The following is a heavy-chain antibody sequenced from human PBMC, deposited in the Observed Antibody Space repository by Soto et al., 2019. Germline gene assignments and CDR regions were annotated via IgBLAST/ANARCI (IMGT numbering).Heavy chain of an antibody. J-gene: IGHJ5*02. CDR2: ISDSVTT. CDR3: ARDRWMSSANWFDP. V-gene: IGHV4-59*12. Sequence: ELQQSGPGLVKASETLSLTCTVFGGSIDSFYWSWIRQAPGKGLEWIGHISDSVTTNDNPSLAIRGPISVNTSRKLFSLTLSSGTAADTAVYFCARDRWMSSANWFDPWGQGTLVTVSS. D-gene: IGHD2-2*03. CDR1: GGSIDSFY.